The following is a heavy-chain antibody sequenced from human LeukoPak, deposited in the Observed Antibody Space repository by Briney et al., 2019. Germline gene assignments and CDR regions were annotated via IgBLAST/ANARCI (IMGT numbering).Heavy chain of an antibody. CDR1: GFTFSNYW. J-gene: IGHJ4*02. V-gene: IGHV3-74*01. D-gene: IGHD6-19*01. Sequence: GGSLRLSRAASGFTFSNYWMHWVRQAPGKGLVWVSRISSDESSTTYADSVKGRFTISRDNSKNTLYLQMNSLRAEDTAVYYCAKGPVGWYGTFDYWGQGTLVTVSS. CDR3: AKGPVGWYGTFDY. CDR2: ISSDESST.